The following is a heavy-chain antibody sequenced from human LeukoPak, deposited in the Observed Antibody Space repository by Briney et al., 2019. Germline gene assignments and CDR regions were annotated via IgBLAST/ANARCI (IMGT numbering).Heavy chain of an antibody. Sequence: SETLSLTCAVYGGSFSGYYWSWIRQPPGKGLEWIGEINHSGSTNYNPSLKSRVTISVDTSKNQFSLKLSSVTAADTAVYYFASRDTATGLDWGQGTLVTVSS. CDR3: ASRDTATGLD. CDR1: GGSFSGYY. J-gene: IGHJ4*02. D-gene: IGHD5-18*01. CDR2: INHSGST. V-gene: IGHV4-34*01.